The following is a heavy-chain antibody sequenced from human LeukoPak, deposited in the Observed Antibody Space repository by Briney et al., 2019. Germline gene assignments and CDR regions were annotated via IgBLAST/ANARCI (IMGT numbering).Heavy chain of an antibody. V-gene: IGHV1-46*01. D-gene: IGHD1-26*01. CDR3: ARAEWELLGIFDY. Sequence: ASVKVSCKASGYTFTSYYMHWVRQAPGQGLEWMGIINPSGGSTSYAQKFQGRVTISRDTSASTAYMELSSLRSEDTAVYYCARAEWELLGIFDYWGQGILVTVSS. J-gene: IGHJ4*02. CDR2: INPSGGST. CDR1: GYTFTSYY.